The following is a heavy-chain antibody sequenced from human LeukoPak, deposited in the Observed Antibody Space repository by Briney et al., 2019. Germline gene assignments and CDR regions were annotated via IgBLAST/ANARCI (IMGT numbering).Heavy chain of an antibody. CDR1: GFTVSGNY. D-gene: IGHD3-10*01. Sequence: GGSLRLSCAASGFTVSGNYVSWVRQAPGKRLEWVSVIYSDGSTYYADSVKGRITISRGNSKNTLYLQMNSLRAEDTAVYYCARQAVRPSRFDYWGQGTLVTVSS. J-gene: IGHJ4*02. CDR2: IYSDGST. CDR3: ARQAVRPSRFDY. V-gene: IGHV3-53*01.